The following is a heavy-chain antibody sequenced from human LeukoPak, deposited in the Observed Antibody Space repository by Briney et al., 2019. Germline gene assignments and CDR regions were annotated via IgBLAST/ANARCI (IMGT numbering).Heavy chain of an antibody. D-gene: IGHD5-24*01. CDR1: GFTVSNNY. Sequence: GGSLRPSCVVSGFTVSNNYMSWVRQAPRKGLGWVSLIYSGGSTYYADSVKGRFTISRDNSKNTVYLQMNSLRAGDTAMYYCARRDDHNGRDYWGQGTLVTVSS. V-gene: IGHV3-53*01. CDR3: ARRDDHNGRDY. CDR2: IYSGGST. J-gene: IGHJ4*02.